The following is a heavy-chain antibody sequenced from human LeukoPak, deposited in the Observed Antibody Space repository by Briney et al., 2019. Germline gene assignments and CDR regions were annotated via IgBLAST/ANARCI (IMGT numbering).Heavy chain of an antibody. Sequence: SETLSLTCAVYGGSFSGYYWSWIRQPAGKGLEWIGRIYTSGSTNYNPSLKSRVTMSVDTSKNQFSPKLSSVTAADTAVYYCARGEGVAGTWFDPWGQGTLVTVSS. CDR1: GGSFSGYY. J-gene: IGHJ5*02. D-gene: IGHD6-19*01. CDR3: ARGEGVAGTWFDP. V-gene: IGHV4-59*10. CDR2: IYTSGST.